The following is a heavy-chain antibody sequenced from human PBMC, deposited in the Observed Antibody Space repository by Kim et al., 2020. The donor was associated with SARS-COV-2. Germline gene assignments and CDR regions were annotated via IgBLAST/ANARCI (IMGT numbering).Heavy chain of an antibody. CDR3: AADYTYYYGSGSYRRWFDL. CDR1: GFTFTSSA. J-gene: IGHJ2*01. CDR2: IVVGSGNT. D-gene: IGHD3-10*01. Sequence: SVKVSCKASGFTFTSSAMQWVRQARGQRLEWIGWIVVGSGNTNYAQKFQERVTITRDMSTSTAYMELSSLRSEDTAVYYCAADYTYYYGSGSYRRWFDLWGRGTLVTVSS. V-gene: IGHV1-58*02.